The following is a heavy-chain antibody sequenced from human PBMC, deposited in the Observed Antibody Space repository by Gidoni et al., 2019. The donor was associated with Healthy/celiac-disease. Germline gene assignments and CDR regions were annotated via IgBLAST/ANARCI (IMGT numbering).Heavy chain of an antibody. V-gene: IGHV3-9*01. CDR2: ISWNSGSI. CDR1: GFPFDDYA. CDR3: AKEDSNYGGGYFDL. J-gene: IGHJ2*01. D-gene: IGHD4-4*01. Sequence: EVQLVESGGGLVQPGRSLRLSCAASGFPFDDYALHWVRQAPGKGLEWVSGISWNSGSIGYADPVKGRFTISRDNAKNSLYLQMNSLRAEDTALYYCAKEDSNYGGGYFDLWGRGTLVTVSS.